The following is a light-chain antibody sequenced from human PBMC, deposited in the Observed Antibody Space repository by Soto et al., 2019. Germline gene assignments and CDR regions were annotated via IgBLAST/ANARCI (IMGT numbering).Light chain of an antibody. CDR1: STDFVSYNR. CDR2: EVS. J-gene: IGLJ1*01. Sequence: QSVLTQPPSVSGSPGQSVTISCTGTSTDFVSYNRVSWYQQPPGTAPKLMIYEVSKRPSGVPDRFSGSKSGNTASLTVSALQAEDEADYYCSSYTDRKHLVFGTGTKVTVL. V-gene: IGLV2-18*02. CDR3: SSYTDRKHLV.